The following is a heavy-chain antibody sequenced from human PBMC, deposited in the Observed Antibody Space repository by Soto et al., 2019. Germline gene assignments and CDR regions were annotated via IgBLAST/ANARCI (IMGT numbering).Heavy chain of an antibody. CDR3: ARDLAVGGFFDP. D-gene: IGHD3-10*01. J-gene: IGHJ5*02. CDR1: GGSISSGGYY. V-gene: IGHV4-31*03. CDR2: IYYSGST. Sequence: PSETLSLTCTVSGGSISSGGYYWSWIRQHPGKGLEWIGYIYYSGSTYYNPSLKSRVTISVDTSKNQFSLKLSSVTAADTAVYYCARDLAVGGFFDPWGQGTLVTVSS.